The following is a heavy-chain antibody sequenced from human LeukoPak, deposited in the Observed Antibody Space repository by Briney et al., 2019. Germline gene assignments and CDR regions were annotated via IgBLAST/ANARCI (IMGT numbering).Heavy chain of an antibody. Sequence: GGSLRLSCAASGFTFSSYSMNWVRQAPGKGLEWVSSISSSSSYIYYADSVKGRFTISRDNAKNSLYLQMNSLRAEDTAVYYCAREPYYDILTGYYRDYWGQGTLVTVSS. D-gene: IGHD3-9*01. CDR1: GFTFSSYS. J-gene: IGHJ4*02. CDR2: ISSSSSYI. V-gene: IGHV3-21*01. CDR3: AREPYYDILTGYYRDY.